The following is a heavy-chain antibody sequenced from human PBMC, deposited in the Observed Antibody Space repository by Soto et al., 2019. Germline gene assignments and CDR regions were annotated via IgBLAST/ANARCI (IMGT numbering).Heavy chain of an antibody. CDR1: GGTFSSYA. CDR3: AIGYCSSTSCYSGFDP. D-gene: IGHD2-2*02. J-gene: IGHJ5*02. CDR2: IIPIFGTA. V-gene: IGHV1-69*13. Sequence: SVKVSCKASGGTFSSYAISWVRQAPGQGLEWMGGIIPIFGTANYAQKFQGRVTITADESTSTAYMELSSLRSEDTAVYYCAIGYCSSTSCYSGFDPWGQGTLVTVSS.